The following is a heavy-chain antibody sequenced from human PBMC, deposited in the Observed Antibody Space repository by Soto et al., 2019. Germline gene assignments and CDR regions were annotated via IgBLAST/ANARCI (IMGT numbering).Heavy chain of an antibody. V-gene: IGHV3-73*01. J-gene: IGHJ4*02. CDR1: GFTFSGSA. CDR3: LVVVIAIHT. Sequence: PGGSLRLSCAASGFTFSGSAMHWVRQASGKGLEWVGRIRSKANSYATAYAASVKGRFTISRDDSKNTAYLQMNSLKTEDTAVYYGLVVVIAIHTWGQGTLVTVSS. D-gene: IGHD3-22*01. CDR2: IRSKANSYAT.